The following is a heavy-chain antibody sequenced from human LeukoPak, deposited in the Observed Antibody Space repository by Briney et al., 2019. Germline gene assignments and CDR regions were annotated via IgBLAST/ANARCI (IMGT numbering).Heavy chain of an antibody. CDR1: GFTFNKYW. CDR3: VKDVSSGWAFDY. CDR2: VNQDGTQK. D-gene: IGHD6-19*01. J-gene: IGHJ4*01. V-gene: IGHV3-7*01. Sequence: GGSLRLSCSASGFTFNKYWMSWIRQLPGQGLEWVANVNQDGTQKYYVDSVKGRFTNSRDNARNLLYLQMNSLRAEDTAVYYCVKDVSSGWAFDYWGHGTLVTVSS.